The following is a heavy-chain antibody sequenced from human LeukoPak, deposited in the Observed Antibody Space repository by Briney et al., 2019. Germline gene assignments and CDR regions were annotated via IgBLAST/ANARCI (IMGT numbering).Heavy chain of an antibody. Sequence: PSETLSLTCTVSGGSISSYYCSWIRQPAGEGLEWIGRIYTSGTTNYSPSLASRVTMSVDTSKNQFSLELRSVTAADTAVYYCARENSGSRPLDSWGQGTLVTVSS. V-gene: IGHV4-4*07. D-gene: IGHD1-26*01. CDR3: ARENSGSRPLDS. CDR1: GGSISSYY. J-gene: IGHJ4*02. CDR2: IYTSGTT.